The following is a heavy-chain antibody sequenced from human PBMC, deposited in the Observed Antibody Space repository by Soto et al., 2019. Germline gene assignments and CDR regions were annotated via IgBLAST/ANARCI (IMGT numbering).Heavy chain of an antibody. J-gene: IGHJ6*02. Sequence: SETLSLTCAVSGGSISSSNWWSWVRQPPGKGLEWIGEIYHSGSTNYNPSLKSRVTISVDKSKNQFSLKLSSLTAADTAVYYCARAVVPAASSYYGMDVWGQGTTVTVSS. D-gene: IGHD2-2*01. CDR3: ARAVVPAASSYYGMDV. V-gene: IGHV4-4*02. CDR1: GGSISSSNW. CDR2: IYHSGST.